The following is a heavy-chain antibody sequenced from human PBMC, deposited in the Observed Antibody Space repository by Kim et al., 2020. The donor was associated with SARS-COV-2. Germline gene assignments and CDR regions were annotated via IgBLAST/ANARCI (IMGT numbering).Heavy chain of an antibody. CDR1: GFTFTDYF. Sequence: GGSLILSCAASGFTFTDYFMSWIRQAPGKGLEWVAYISSSGSTIFYADSVKGRFIISRDNAMNSLSLQMNSLRAEDTAVYYCARDIWDSGSEREPSWGQGTLVTVSS. D-gene: IGHD1-1*01. CDR3: ARDIWDSGSEREPS. J-gene: IGHJ5*02. CDR2: ISSSGSTI. V-gene: IGHV3-11*04.